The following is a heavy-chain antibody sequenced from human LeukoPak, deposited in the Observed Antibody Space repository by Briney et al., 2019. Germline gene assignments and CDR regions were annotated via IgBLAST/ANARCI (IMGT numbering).Heavy chain of an antibody. CDR2: ISGSGDST. J-gene: IGHJ4*02. Sequence: GGSLRLSCAASEFTFSSYAMTWVRQAPGKGLEWVSAISGSGDSTYYADSVKGRFTISRDNSENTLFLQMSSLRAEDTAVYYCAKTLTGDNYYFDYWGQGALVTVSS. V-gene: IGHV3-23*01. CDR3: AKTLTGDNYYFDY. CDR1: EFTFSSYA. D-gene: IGHD3-9*01.